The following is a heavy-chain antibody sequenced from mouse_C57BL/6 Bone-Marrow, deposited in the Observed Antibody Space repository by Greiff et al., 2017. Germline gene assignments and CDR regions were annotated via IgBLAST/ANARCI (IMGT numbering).Heavy chain of an antibody. D-gene: IGHD1-1*01. CDR2: IDPANGNT. Sequence: VQLQQSGAELVKPGASVKLSCTASGFNIKDYYMHWVKQRTEQGLEWIGRIDPANGNTKYAPKFQGKATITADTSSNTAYLQLSSLTSEDTAIYYCARSDYYGSSYGAMDYWGQGTSVTVSS. V-gene: IGHV14-3*01. CDR3: ARSDYYGSSYGAMDY. CDR1: GFNIKDYY. J-gene: IGHJ4*01.